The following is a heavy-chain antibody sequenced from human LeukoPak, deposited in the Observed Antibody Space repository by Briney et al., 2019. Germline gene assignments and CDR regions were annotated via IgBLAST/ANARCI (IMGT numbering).Heavy chain of an antibody. Sequence: GGSLRLSCAASGFTFSSYSMNWVRQAPGKGLEWVSSISSSSSYIYYADSVKGRFTISRDNAKNSLYLQMNSLRAEDTAVYYSARAQAPYCSGGSCYLYYYYGMDVWGQGTTVTVSS. CDR1: GFTFSSYS. CDR2: ISSSSSYI. CDR3: ARAQAPYCSGGSCYLYYYYGMDV. D-gene: IGHD2-15*01. V-gene: IGHV3-21*01. J-gene: IGHJ6*02.